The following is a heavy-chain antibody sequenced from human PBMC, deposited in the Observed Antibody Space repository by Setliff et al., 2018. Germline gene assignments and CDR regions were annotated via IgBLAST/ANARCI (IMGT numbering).Heavy chain of an antibody. CDR3: ARDRKSAGTPSYFDI. V-gene: IGHV4-39*02. Sequence: SETLSLTCSVSGGSITSGGGFYWAWIRQPPGKELEWIGSFYSFGSIYYSPSLKNRVTISGDTSSNQFSLNLNSVTASDTAIYFCARDRKSAGTPSYFDIWGQGVLVTVSS. J-gene: IGHJ4*02. D-gene: IGHD1-1*01. CDR1: GGSITSGGGFY. CDR2: FYSFGSI.